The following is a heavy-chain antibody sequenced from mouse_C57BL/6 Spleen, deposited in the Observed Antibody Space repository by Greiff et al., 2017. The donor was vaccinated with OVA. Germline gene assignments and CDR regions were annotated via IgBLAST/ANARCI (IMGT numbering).Heavy chain of an antibody. D-gene: IGHD2-5*01. J-gene: IGHJ1*03. CDR2: LWSGGST. CDR1: GFSLTRYG. CDR3: ARNSHSNWYGDV. Sequence: VQLQQSGPGLVQPSQSLSITCTVSGFSLTRYGVHWVRQSPGKGLAWLGVLWSGGSTDYNAAFISRLSISKDKSKSQVFFKMNSLQAEDTAIYYGARNSHSNWYGDVWGTGTTVTVTS. V-gene: IGHV2-2*01.